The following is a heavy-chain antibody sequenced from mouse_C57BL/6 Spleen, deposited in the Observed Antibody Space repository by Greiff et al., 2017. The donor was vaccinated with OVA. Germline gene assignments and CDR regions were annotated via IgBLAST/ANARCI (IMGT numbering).Heavy chain of an antibody. CDR3: ARNLNWDSYYFDY. CDR1: GFTFSSYT. V-gene: IGHV5-9*04. CDR2: ISGGGGNT. J-gene: IGHJ2*01. D-gene: IGHD4-1*02. Sequence: EVQLQESGGGLVKPGGSLKLSCAASGFTFSSYTMSWVRQTPEKRLEWVATISGGGGNTYYPDSVKGRFTISRDNAKNTLYLQMSSLRSEDTALYYCARNLNWDSYYFDYWGQGTTLTVSS.